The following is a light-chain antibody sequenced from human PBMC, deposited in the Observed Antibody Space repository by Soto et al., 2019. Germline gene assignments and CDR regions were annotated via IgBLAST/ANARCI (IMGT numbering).Light chain of an antibody. V-gene: IGLV2-14*01. J-gene: IGLJ2*01. CDR2: EVR. Sequence: QSALTQPASVSGSPGQSITISCAGTMRDLGSYNLVSWYQQHPGRAPQLIIYEVRNRPSGISFRFSGSKSGNTASLTISGLQAEAESDYYCSSYTSKSSLIFGGGTQLTVL. CDR3: SSYTSKSSLI. CDR1: MRDLGSYNL.